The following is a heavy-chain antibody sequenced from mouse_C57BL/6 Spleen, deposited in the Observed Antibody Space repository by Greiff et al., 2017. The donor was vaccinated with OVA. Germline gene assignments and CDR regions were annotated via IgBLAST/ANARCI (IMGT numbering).Heavy chain of an antibody. CDR2: ISRGSSTI. V-gene: IGHV5-17*01. Sequence: EVHLVESGGGLVKPGGSLKLSCAASGFTFSDYGMHWVRQAPEKGLEWVAYISRGSSTIYYADTVKGRFTISRDNAKNTLFLQMTSLRSEDTAMYYCARIYYGNYLDYWGQGTTLTVSS. J-gene: IGHJ2*01. CDR3: ARIYYGNYLDY. CDR1: GFTFSDYG. D-gene: IGHD2-1*01.